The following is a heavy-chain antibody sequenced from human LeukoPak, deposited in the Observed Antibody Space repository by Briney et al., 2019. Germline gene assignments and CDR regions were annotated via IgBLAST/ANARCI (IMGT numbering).Heavy chain of an antibody. CDR3: ASGDYGDPPLNY. CDR2: INPNTGGT. CDR1: GYTFTGYF. V-gene: IGHV1-2*02. Sequence: ASVKVSCKASGYTFTGYFVHWVRQAPGQGLQWMGWINPNTGGTDYAQKFQGRVTMTRDTSISTAYMELSRLRSDDTAVYYCASGDYGDPPLNYWGQGTLVTVSS. J-gene: IGHJ4*02. D-gene: IGHD4/OR15-4a*01.